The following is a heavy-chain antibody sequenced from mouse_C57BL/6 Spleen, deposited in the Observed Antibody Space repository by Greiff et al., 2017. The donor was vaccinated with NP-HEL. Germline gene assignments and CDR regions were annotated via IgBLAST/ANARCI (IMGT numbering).Heavy chain of an antibody. CDR1: YFAFMASA. Sequence: LQQSGAELVRPGSSVKLSCKASYFAFMASAMHWVKQRPGHGLEWIGSFTMYSDATEYSENFKGKATLTANTSSSTAYMELSSLTSEDSAVYYCARVSAGSYYYAMDYWGQGTSVTVSS. V-gene: IGHV1-49*01. CDR3: ARVSAGSYYYAMDY. J-gene: IGHJ4*01. CDR2: FTMYSDAT.